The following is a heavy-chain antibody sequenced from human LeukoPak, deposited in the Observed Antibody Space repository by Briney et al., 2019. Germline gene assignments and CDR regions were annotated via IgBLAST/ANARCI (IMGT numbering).Heavy chain of an antibody. J-gene: IGHJ4*02. V-gene: IGHV3-23*01. Sequence: PGGSLRLSCAASGFTFSSYAMSWVRQAPGKGLEWVSSISASGASTYYADSVKGRFTISRDNSKDTLYLQMNSLRAEDKAVYYCAKGYCSGGSCYYPSDYWGQGTLVTVSS. CDR3: AKGYCSGGSCYYPSDY. CDR1: GFTFSSYA. CDR2: ISASGAST. D-gene: IGHD2-15*01.